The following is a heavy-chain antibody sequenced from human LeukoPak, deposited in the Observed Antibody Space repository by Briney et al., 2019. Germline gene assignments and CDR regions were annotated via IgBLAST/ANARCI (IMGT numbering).Heavy chain of an antibody. V-gene: IGHV1-46*01. CDR1: GYTFTSYY. Sequence: ASVKVSCKASGYTFTSYYTHWVRQAPGQGLEWMGIINPSGGSTSYAQKFQGRVTMARDTSTSTVYMELSSLRSEDTAVYYCARGGTDYYDSSGYYYACDYWGQGTLVTVSS. CDR3: ARGGTDYYDSSGYYYACDY. D-gene: IGHD3-22*01. CDR2: INPSGGST. J-gene: IGHJ4*02.